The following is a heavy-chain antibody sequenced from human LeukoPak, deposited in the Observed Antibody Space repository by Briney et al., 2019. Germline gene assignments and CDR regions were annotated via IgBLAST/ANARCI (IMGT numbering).Heavy chain of an antibody. CDR3: ARVARGTIDY. Sequence: ASVKVSCKASGYTFTGYYMHWVRQAPGQGLEWMGWISAYNGNTNYAQKLQGRVTMTTDTSTSTAYMELRSLRSDDTAVYYCARVARGTIDYWGQGTLVTVSS. D-gene: IGHD1-1*01. V-gene: IGHV1-18*04. CDR2: ISAYNGNT. J-gene: IGHJ4*02. CDR1: GYTFTGYY.